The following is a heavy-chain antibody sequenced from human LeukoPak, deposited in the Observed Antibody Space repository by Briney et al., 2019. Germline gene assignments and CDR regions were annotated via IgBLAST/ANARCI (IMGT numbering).Heavy chain of an antibody. D-gene: IGHD3-22*01. J-gene: IGHJ4*02. Sequence: GGSLRLSCAASGFTFSSYEMNRVRQAPGKGLEWVSCISSSGSTIYYADSVKGRFTISRDNAKNSLYLQMNSLRAEDTAVYYCARRYYDNFDYWGQGTLVTVSS. V-gene: IGHV3-48*03. CDR3: ARRYYDNFDY. CDR1: GFTFSSYE. CDR2: ISSSGSTI.